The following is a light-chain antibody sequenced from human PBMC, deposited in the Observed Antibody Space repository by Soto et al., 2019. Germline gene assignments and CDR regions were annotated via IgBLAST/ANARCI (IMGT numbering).Light chain of an antibody. CDR2: GAS. J-gene: IGKJ1*01. V-gene: IGKV3-15*01. CDR1: QSVSSN. CDR3: QQYNYWPPWT. Sequence: EIVMTQSPATLSVSLGERATLSCRASQSVSSNLAWYQQKPGQAPRLLIYGASTRATGIPARFSGSGSGTEFTLTISSLQSEDFAVYYCQQYNYWPPWTFGQGTKVEIK.